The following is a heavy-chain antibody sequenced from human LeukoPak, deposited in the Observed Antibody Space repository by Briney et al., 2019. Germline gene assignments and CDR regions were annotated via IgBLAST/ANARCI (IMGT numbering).Heavy chain of an antibody. CDR3: ARDTTSVAGYYYYMDV. Sequence: PSETLSLTCTVSGGSISSYYWSWIRQPAGKGLEWIGRIYTSGSTNYNPSLKSRVTMSVDTSKNQFSLKLSSVTAADTAVYYFARDTTSVAGYYYYMDVWGKGTTVIVSS. CDR1: GGSISSYY. CDR2: IYTSGST. V-gene: IGHV4-4*07. J-gene: IGHJ6*03. D-gene: IGHD6-19*01.